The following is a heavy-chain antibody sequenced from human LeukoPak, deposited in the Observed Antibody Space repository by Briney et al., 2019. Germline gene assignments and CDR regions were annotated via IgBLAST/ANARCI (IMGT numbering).Heavy chain of an antibody. J-gene: IGHJ3*02. CDR3: ARELIGYCSSTSCYDGAFDI. CDR2: IYHSGST. Sequence: PSETLSLTCAASGGSISSGGYSWSWIRQPPGKGLEWIGYIYHSGSTYYNPSLKSRVTISVDRSKNQFSLKLSSVTAADTAVYYCARELIGYCSSTSCYDGAFDIWGQGTMVTVSS. V-gene: IGHV4-30-2*01. D-gene: IGHD2-2*01. CDR1: GGSISSGGYS.